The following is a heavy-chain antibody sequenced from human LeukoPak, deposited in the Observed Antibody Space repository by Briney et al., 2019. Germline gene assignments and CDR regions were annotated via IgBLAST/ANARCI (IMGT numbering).Heavy chain of an antibody. V-gene: IGHV3-49*04. J-gene: IGHJ6*03. Sequence: GGSLRLSCTTSGFTFGDYAMSWVRQAPGKGLEWVGFIRSKAYGGTTEYAASVKGRFTISRDDSKSIAYLQMNSLKTEDTAVYYCTREMVGASYYYYYYMDVWGKGTTVTVSS. CDR1: GFTFGDYA. D-gene: IGHD1-26*01. CDR2: IRSKAYGGTT. CDR3: TREMVGASYYYYYYMDV.